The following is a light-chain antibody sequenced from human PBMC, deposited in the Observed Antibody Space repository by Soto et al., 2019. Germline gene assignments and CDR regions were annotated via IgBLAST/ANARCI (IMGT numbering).Light chain of an antibody. CDR1: QTISNW. V-gene: IGKV1-5*03. J-gene: IGKJ1*01. Sequence: DIQMTQSPSTLSASVGDTVTITCRASQTISNWLAWYQQKPGKAPKLLIYKASSLQSGVPSRFSGIGSGTEFTLTISSLQPDDFATYYCQQYNFYPRTFGQGTKVEIK. CDR2: KAS. CDR3: QQYNFYPRT.